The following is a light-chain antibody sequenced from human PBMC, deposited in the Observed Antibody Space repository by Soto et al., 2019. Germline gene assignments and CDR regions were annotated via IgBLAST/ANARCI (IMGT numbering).Light chain of an antibody. CDR2: AAS. CDR1: QSISSY. CDR3: QQSYSTPLT. Sequence: DIQMTQSPSSLSASVGDRVTITCRASQSISSYLNWYQQKPGKAPKLLIYAASSLQSGVPSRFSGSGSGTDGTLTISSLQPEDFETYYCQQSYSTPLTFGGGTKVDIK. J-gene: IGKJ4*01. V-gene: IGKV1-39*01.